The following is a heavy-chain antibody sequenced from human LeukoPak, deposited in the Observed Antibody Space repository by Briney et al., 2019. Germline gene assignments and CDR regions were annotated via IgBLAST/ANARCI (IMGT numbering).Heavy chain of an antibody. CDR2: ISSTSTYI. D-gene: IGHD2-15*01. Sequence: GGSLRLSCAASGFTFSSYSMNWVRQAPGKGLEWVSSISSTSTYISYADSVKGRFTISRDNAKNSLYLQMNSLRAEDTAVYYCARGGGNFDYWGQGTLVTVSS. V-gene: IGHV3-21*01. CDR3: ARGGGNFDY. CDR1: GFTFSSYS. J-gene: IGHJ4*02.